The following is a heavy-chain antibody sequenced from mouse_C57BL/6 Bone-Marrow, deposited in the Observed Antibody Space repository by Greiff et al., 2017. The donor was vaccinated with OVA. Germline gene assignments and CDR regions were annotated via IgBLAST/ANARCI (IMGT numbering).Heavy chain of an antibody. CDR2: IYPRSGNT. CDR1: GYTFTSYG. CDR3: ARGALYYGNYEFAY. D-gene: IGHD2-1*01. V-gene: IGHV1-81*01. Sequence: QVQLKESGAELARPGASVKLSCKASGYTFTSYGISWVKQRTGQGLEWIGEIYPRSGNTYYNEKFKGKATLTADKSSSTAYMELRSLTSEDSAVYFCARGALYYGNYEFAYWGQGTLVTVSA. J-gene: IGHJ3*01.